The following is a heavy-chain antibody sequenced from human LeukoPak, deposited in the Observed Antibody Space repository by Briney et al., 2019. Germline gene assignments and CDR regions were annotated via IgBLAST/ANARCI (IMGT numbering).Heavy chain of an antibody. CDR2: FYHSGST. V-gene: IGHV4-38-2*02. D-gene: IGHD2-2*01. J-gene: IGHJ5*02. Sequence: SEALSLTCTVSGYSISSGYYWGWIRQPPGKGLEWIGSFYHSGSTYYNPSLKSRVTISVDTSKNQFSLNLRSVSAADTAIYYCARVGGYCSSSSCDFDPNWFDPWGQGTLVTVSS. CDR3: ARVGGYCSSSSCDFDPNWFDP. CDR1: GYSISSGYY.